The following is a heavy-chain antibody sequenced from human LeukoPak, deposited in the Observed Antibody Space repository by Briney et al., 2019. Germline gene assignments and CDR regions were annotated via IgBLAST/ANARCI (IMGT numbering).Heavy chain of an antibody. J-gene: IGHJ4*02. CDR1: GGSISSGDYY. CDR3: ARVAYSGYDRSYFDY. D-gene: IGHD5-12*01. Sequence: SETLSLTCTVSGGSISSGDYYWSWIRQPPGKGLEWIGYIYYSGSTYYNPSLKSRVTISVDTSKNQFSLKLSSVTAADTAVYYCARVAYSGYDRSYFDYWGQGTLVTVSS. CDR2: IYYSGST. V-gene: IGHV4-30-4*08.